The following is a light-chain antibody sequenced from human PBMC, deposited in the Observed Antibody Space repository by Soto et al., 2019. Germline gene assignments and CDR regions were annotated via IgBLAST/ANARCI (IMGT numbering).Light chain of an antibody. CDR1: SSDVGGYNY. Sequence: QPVLTQPPSASGSPGQSVTISCTGTSSDVGGYNYVSWYQQHPGKAPKLMIYEVSKRPSGVPDRFSGSKSGNTASLTISGLQAEDEADYYCCSFALRSTLIFGGGTQLTVL. CDR2: EVS. CDR3: CSFALRSTLI. V-gene: IGLV2-8*01. J-gene: IGLJ2*01.